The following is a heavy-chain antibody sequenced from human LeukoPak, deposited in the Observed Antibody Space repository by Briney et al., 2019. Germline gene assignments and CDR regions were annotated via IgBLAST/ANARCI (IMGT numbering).Heavy chain of an antibody. V-gene: IGHV4-30-2*01. J-gene: IGHJ3*02. Sequence: KSSETLSLTCTVSGGSISSGGYYWSWIRQPPGKGLEWIGYIYHSGSTYYNPSLKSRVTISVDRSKNQFSLKLSSVAAADTAVYYCARDRHSFSAARTHAFDIWGQGTMVTVSS. D-gene: IGHD6-6*01. CDR1: GGSISSGGYY. CDR3: ARDRHSFSAARTHAFDI. CDR2: IYHSGST.